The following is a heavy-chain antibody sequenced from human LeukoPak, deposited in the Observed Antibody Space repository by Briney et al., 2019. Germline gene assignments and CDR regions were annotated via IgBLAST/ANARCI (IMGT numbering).Heavy chain of an antibody. CDR2: INSDGSST. CDR3: ARDGRGPYCSGDCYSGSIDF. CDR1: GFTFTNYYW. J-gene: IGHJ4*02. V-gene: IGHV3-74*01. Sequence: TGGSLRLFCAASGFTFTNYYWMPGVRQAPGKGLVWLSRINSDGSSTSYADSVKGRFTISRDNAKNTVYLQMNSLRVEDTAVYYSARDGRGPYCSGDCYSGSIDFWGQGTLVTVSS. D-gene: IGHD2-21*02.